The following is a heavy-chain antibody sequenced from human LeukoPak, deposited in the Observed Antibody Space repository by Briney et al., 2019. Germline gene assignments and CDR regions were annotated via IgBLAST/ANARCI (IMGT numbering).Heavy chain of an antibody. J-gene: IGHJ4*02. D-gene: IGHD5-18*01. CDR3: ATSWIQLWLPGY. Sequence: SETLSLTCAVYGGSFSGYYWSWIRQPPGKGLEWIGKINHSGSTNYNPSLKSRVTISVDTSKNQFSLKLSSVTAADTAVYYCATSWIQLWLPGYWGQGTLVTVSS. CDR2: INHSGST. CDR1: GGSFSGYY. V-gene: IGHV4-34*01.